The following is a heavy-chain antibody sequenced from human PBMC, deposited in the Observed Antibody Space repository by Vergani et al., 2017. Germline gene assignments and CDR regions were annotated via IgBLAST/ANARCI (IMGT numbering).Heavy chain of an antibody. V-gene: IGHV4-61*02. CDR2: NYTSGAT. J-gene: IGHJ5*02. D-gene: IGHD3-10*01. CDR3: GRVADFYGFGCRLLDL. CDR1: GGSFSTGGQS. Sequence: QVQLQESGPGLVKPSQTLSLTCTVSGGSFSTGGQSWTWLRQSAGKGLEWIGRNYTSGATNYNPSLRCRAIMSVDASKKQFSLKLTSVTAADTAVYYCGRVADFYGFGCRLLDLWGQGILGTVSS.